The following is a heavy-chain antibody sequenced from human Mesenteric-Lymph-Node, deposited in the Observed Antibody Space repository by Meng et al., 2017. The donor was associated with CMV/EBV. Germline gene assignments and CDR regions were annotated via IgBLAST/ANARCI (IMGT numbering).Heavy chain of an antibody. CDR1: GGSFSGCY. Sequence: WVVYGGSFSGCYWSWIRQPPGKGLGWIGEINHSGSTNYNPSLKSRVTISVDTSKNQFSLKVSSVSAADTAVYYCAGSSDTSMVASDYWGQGTLVTVSS. D-gene: IGHD5-18*01. CDR2: INHSGST. J-gene: IGHJ4*02. CDR3: AGSSDTSMVASDY. V-gene: IGHV4-34*01.